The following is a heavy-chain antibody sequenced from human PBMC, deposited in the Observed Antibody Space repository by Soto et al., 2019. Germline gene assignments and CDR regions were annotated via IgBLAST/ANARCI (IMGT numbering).Heavy chain of an antibody. J-gene: IGHJ6*02. D-gene: IGHD6-25*01. Sequence: EVQLVESGGGLVKPGGSLRLSCVGPGFIFSSYYMNWVRQAPGKGLEWVSSISGGSAYIYYADSVKGRFTISRDNAKNSLYLEMNSLRVEDTAVYYCVRVWRLVGRYGTDFWGQGTTVTVSS. CDR1: GFIFSSYY. CDR3: VRVWRLVGRYGTDF. CDR2: ISGGSAYI. V-gene: IGHV3-21*02.